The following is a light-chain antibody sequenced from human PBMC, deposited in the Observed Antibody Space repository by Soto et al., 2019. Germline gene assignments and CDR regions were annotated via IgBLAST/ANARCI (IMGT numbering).Light chain of an antibody. CDR2: DVN. V-gene: IGLV2-8*01. CDR1: STDVGNYNY. CDR3: SSYAGSNNWV. Sequence: QSALTQPPSASGSPGQSLTISCTGTSTDVGNYNYVSWYQQHPGKAPKLMISDVNRRPSGVPDRFSGSKSGNTASLTVSGLQAEDEAYYYCSSYAGSNNWVFGGGTKVTVL. J-gene: IGLJ3*02.